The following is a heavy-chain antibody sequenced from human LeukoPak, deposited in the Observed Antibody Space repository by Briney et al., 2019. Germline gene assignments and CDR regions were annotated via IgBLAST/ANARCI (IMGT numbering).Heavy chain of an antibody. CDR3: ARGVGDPDSLDI. CDR2: ISSSSSYI. D-gene: IGHD4-17*01. CDR1: GFTFSSYS. J-gene: IGHJ3*02. Sequence: GGSLRLSCAASGFTFSSYSMNWVRQAPGKGLGWVSSISSSSSYIYYADSVKGRFTISRDNAKNSLYLQMNSLRAEDTATYYCARGVGDPDSLDIWGQGTMVTVSS. V-gene: IGHV3-21*04.